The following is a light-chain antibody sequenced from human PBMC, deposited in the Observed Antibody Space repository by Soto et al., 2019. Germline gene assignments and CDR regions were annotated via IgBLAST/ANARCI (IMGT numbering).Light chain of an antibody. Sequence: AIRMTQSPSSLSASTGDRVTITCRAGLGISSYLAWYQQKPGKPPKFLIYLASTLQNGVPSSFSGSGSGTDFTLTISGLQSEDFATYYCQQYYTFPYTFGQGTKLEIK. J-gene: IGKJ2*01. V-gene: IGKV1-8*01. CDR3: QQYYTFPYT. CDR1: LGISSY. CDR2: LAS.